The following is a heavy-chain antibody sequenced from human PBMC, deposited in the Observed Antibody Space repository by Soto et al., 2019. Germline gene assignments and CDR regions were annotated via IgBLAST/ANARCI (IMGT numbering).Heavy chain of an antibody. D-gene: IGHD2-15*01. J-gene: IGHJ4*02. V-gene: IGHV3-23*01. CDR2: ISGSGGST. Sequence: EVQLLESGGGLLQPGGSLRLSCAASGFTFSSYAMSWVRQAPGKGLEWVSAISGSGGSTYYADSVKGRFTISRDNSNNTLYLQMNSQRAEDMAVYYCAKLRGVVVAAIFDYWGQGTLVTVSS. CDR3: AKLRGVVVAAIFDY. CDR1: GFTFSSYA.